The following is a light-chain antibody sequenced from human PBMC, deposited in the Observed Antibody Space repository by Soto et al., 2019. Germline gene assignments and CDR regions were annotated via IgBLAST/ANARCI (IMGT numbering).Light chain of an antibody. V-gene: IGKV3-11*01. CDR2: GAS. J-gene: IGKJ1*01. Sequence: EIGVSQSLGTLSLSTGERATLSCRASQSIDSNYLSWYQQKPGQAPRLIISGASTRATGTPARFSGSGSGTDFTLTVSSLEPEDFVVYYCQLRSDWPWPFCQGTKV. CDR3: QLRSDWPWP. CDR1: QSIDSNY.